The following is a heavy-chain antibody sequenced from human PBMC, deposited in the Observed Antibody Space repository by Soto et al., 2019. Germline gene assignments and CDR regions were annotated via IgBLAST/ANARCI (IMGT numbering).Heavy chain of an antibody. CDR2: IYYSGST. CDR1: GGSISSSSYY. V-gene: IGHV4-39*01. D-gene: IGHD3-3*01. Sequence: SETLSLTCTVSGGSISSSSYYWGWIRQPPGKGLEWIGSIYYSGSTYYNPSLKSRVTISVDTSKNQFSLKLSSVTAADTAVYYCARSEGGFWSGYYLYYYYGMDVWGQGTTVTVSS. J-gene: IGHJ6*02. CDR3: ARSEGGFWSGYYLYYYYGMDV.